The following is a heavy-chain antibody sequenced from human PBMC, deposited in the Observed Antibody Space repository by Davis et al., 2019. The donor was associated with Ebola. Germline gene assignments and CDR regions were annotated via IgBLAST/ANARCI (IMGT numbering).Heavy chain of an antibody. CDR2: IYNSGST. J-gene: IGHJ6*02. D-gene: IGHD5-18*01. CDR1: GGSIRSSTYY. CDR3: ARPVSPGYTYGYYYYDMDV. Sequence: SETLSLTCAASGGSIRSSTYYWGWIRQPPGKGREWIGSIYNSGSTYYNPSLESRVTISVDTSKNQLSLKLTSVTATDTAVYYCARPVSPGYTYGYYYYDMDVWGQGTTVTVSS. V-gene: IGHV4-39*01.